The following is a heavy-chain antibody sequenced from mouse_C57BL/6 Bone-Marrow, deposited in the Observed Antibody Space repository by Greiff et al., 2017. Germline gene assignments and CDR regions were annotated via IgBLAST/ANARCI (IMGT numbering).Heavy chain of an antibody. CDR2: IDPSDSYT. V-gene: IGHV1-59*01. CDR1: GYTFTSYW. J-gene: IGHJ2*01. Sequence: VQLQQPGAELVRPGTSVKLSCKASGYTFTSYWMHWVKQRPGQGLEWIGVIDPSDSYTNYNQKFKGKATLTVDTSSSTAYMQLSSLTSEDSAVYYCARPFYYSNYYFDYWGQGTTLTVSS. CDR3: ARPFYYSNYYFDY. D-gene: IGHD2-5*01.